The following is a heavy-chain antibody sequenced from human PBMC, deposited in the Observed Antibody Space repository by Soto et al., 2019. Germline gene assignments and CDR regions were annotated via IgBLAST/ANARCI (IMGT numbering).Heavy chain of an antibody. CDR2: FYYSGST. CDR1: GGSVSSGSYY. V-gene: IGHV4-61*01. J-gene: IGHJ4*02. CDR3: ARFLWPQRASFDY. Sequence: PSETLSLTCTVSGGSVSSGSYYWSWIRQPPGKGLEWIGYFYYSGSTNYNPSLKSRVTISVDTSKNQFSLKLSSVTAADTAVFYCARFLWPQRASFDYWGQGSLV. D-gene: IGHD2-21*01.